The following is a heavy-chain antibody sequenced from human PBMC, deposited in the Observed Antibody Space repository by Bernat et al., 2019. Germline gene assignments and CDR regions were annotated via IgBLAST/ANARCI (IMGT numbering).Heavy chain of an antibody. CDR1: GFTVSSNY. Sequence: EVQLVESGGGLVQPGGSLRLSCAASGFTVSSNYMSWVRQAPGKGLEWVSVIYSGGSTYYAASVKGRFTISRDNSKNTLYLQMNSLRAEDTAVYYCARGYYDYVWGSYSNYFDYWGQGTLVTVSS. V-gene: IGHV3-66*01. CDR2: IYSGGST. J-gene: IGHJ4*02. D-gene: IGHD3-16*01. CDR3: ARGYYDYVWGSYSNYFDY.